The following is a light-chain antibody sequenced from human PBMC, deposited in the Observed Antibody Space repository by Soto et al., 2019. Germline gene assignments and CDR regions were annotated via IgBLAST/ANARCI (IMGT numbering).Light chain of an antibody. V-gene: IGKV3-15*01. CDR2: GTS. Sequence: VMTQSPVTLSVSPGERVTLSCRASQSVSRNLAWYQQKPVQAPRLLIYGTSTRATGIPARFSGSGSGTEFTRTISSLQSEDFAVYYCQQYNNWPPWTFGRGTKVEIK. CDR3: QQYNNWPPWT. J-gene: IGKJ1*01. CDR1: QSVSRN.